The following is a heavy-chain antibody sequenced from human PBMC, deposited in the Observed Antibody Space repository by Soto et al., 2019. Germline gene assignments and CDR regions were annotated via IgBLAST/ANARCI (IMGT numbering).Heavy chain of an antibody. Sequence: QVPLVESGGGVVQPGRSLRLSCAASGFTFSSYGMHWVRQAPGKGLEWVAVIWSDGSNKYYADSVKGRFTIYRDHSKNTLYLQMNSLRAEDTAVYYFARQNSKTLRAYYYYIDDWGQGTTVTVSS. CDR2: IWSDGSNK. CDR3: ARQNSKTLRAYYYYIDD. D-gene: IGHD4-4*01. V-gene: IGHV3-33*01. CDR1: GFTFSSYG. J-gene: IGHJ6*03.